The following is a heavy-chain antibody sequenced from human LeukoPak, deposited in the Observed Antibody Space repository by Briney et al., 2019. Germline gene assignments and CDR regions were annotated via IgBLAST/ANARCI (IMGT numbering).Heavy chain of an antibody. V-gene: IGHV6-1*01. CDR2: TYYRSKWYY. CDR1: GDSVSSISVA. CDR3: SLARSEYHYGMDV. Sequence: SQTLSLTCAISGDSVSSISVAWNWIRQSPSRGLEWLGRTYYRSKWYYEYAVSVKSRINISPDTSKNQFSLQLTSVTPEDTAVYYCSLARSEYHYGMDVWGQGTMVTVSS. J-gene: IGHJ6*02.